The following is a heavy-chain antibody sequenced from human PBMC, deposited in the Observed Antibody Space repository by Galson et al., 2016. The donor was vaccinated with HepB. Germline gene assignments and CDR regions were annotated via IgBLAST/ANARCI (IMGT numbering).Heavy chain of an antibody. CDR1: GFTFTNYG. V-gene: IGHV3-30*18. J-gene: IGHJ3*01. Sequence: SLRLSCAASGFTFTNYGMNWLRQAPGKGLEWVAYISNDGSNRYYADSVKGRFTISRDNSKNTLFLHMSSLRAEDTAVYYCAKRYLLWFGDPNAFDVWGQGTMVTVSS. CDR2: ISNDGSNR. D-gene: IGHD3-10*01. CDR3: AKRYLLWFGDPNAFDV.